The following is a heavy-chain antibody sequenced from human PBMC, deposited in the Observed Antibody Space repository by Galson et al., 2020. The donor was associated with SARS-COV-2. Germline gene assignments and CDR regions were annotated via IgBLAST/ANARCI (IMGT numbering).Heavy chain of an antibody. CDR3: ARCNWNGDSWFDP. D-gene: IGHD1-20*01. Sequence: SETLYLTCAVSGGSVNSRHYYWNWIRQPQGKGLEWIGYISYSGSTNYNPSLKSRVTISVDTSNNHFSLKLSSVTAADTAVYYCARCNWNGDSWFDPWGQGTLVTVSS. J-gene: IGHJ5*02. V-gene: IGHV4-61*03. CDR2: ISYSGST. CDR1: GGSVNSRHYY.